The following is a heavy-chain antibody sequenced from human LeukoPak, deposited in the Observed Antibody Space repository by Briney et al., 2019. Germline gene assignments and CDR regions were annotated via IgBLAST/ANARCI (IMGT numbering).Heavy chain of an antibody. CDR1: GFTFSTYA. CDR2: ISYDGSDK. CDR3: ARSRSEGRYDY. D-gene: IGHD3-16*02. V-gene: IGHV3-30*04. J-gene: IGHJ4*02. Sequence: GGSLRLSCAASGFTFSTYAIHWVRQAPGKGLEWVAVISYDGSDKYYADSVKGRFTISRDNSNNTLYLQMNSLRTEDTAVYYCARSRSEGRYDYWGQGTLVTVSS.